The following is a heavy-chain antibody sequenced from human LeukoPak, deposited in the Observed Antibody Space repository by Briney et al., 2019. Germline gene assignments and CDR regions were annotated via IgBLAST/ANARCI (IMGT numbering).Heavy chain of an antibody. D-gene: IGHD3-22*01. CDR1: GFSFSSYG. Sequence: GGSLRLSCAASGFSFSSYGMHWVRQAPGKGLEWVAVISYDGSKKYYADSVKGRFTISRDNTKNTLYLQMNSLRAEDTAVYYCARVNYDSSGYRRYFQYWGQGTLVTVSS. CDR3: ARVNYDSSGYRRYFQY. J-gene: IGHJ1*01. V-gene: IGHV3-30*03. CDR2: ISYDGSKK.